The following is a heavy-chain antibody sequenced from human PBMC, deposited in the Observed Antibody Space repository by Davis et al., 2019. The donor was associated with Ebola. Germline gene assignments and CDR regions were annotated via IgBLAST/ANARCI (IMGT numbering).Heavy chain of an antibody. V-gene: IGHV4-39*01. CDR3: ATPLGLCSGGSCPLGY. J-gene: IGHJ4*02. Sequence: SETLSLTCTVSGGSISSSSYYWGWIRQPPGQGLEWIGSIYYSGSTYYNPSLKSRVTISVDTSKNQFSLKLSSVTAADTAVYYCATPLGLCSGGSCPLGYWGQGTLVTVSS. CDR2: IYYSGST. D-gene: IGHD2-15*01. CDR1: GGSISSSSYY.